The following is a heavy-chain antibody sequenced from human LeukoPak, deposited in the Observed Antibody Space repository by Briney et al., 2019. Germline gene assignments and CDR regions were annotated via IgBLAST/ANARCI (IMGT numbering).Heavy chain of an antibody. D-gene: IGHD3-10*01. Sequence: PSETLYLTCSVSGASISRGGFYGGWIRQPPGKGLLWIGTIYYSGSTYYNPSLKSRVTISVDTSKNQFALKVSSVTAADTAVYYCARHQFYGSGSYYFDFWGQGALVTVSS. CDR2: IYYSGST. J-gene: IGHJ4*02. CDR3: ARHQFYGSGSYYFDF. V-gene: IGHV4-39*01. CDR1: GASISRGGFY.